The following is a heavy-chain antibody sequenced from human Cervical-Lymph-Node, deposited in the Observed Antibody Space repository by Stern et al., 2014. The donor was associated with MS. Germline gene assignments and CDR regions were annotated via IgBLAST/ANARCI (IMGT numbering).Heavy chain of an antibody. CDR2: IITILGTA. V-gene: IGHV1-69*06. J-gene: IGHJ5*02. Sequence: VQLVQSGAEVKKPEPSVKVSCQASGGNFSVLAISWVRQAPGQRPEWMGGIITILGTATYAQKFQGRVTITANRSASRVHMEMTSLRGEDTAVFYCALLSYNSGPESWGQGTLVTVSS. CDR1: GGNFSVLA. CDR3: ALLSYNSGPES. D-gene: IGHD1-1*01.